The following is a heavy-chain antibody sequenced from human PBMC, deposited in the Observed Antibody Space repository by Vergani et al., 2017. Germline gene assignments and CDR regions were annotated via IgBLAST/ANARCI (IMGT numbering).Heavy chain of an antibody. J-gene: IGHJ4*02. CDR3: AREGGRLYFDY. Sequence: EVHLLESGGDLIQPGGSLRISCSASGFNFDNYAMTWVRQAPGKGLEWVSGISGSGSPKFYEDSLKGRLTISRDNAKNSLYLQMNSLRAEDTAVYYCAREGGRLYFDYWGQGTLVTVSS. D-gene: IGHD1-26*01. V-gene: IGHV3-23*01. CDR2: ISGSGSPK. CDR1: GFNFDNYA.